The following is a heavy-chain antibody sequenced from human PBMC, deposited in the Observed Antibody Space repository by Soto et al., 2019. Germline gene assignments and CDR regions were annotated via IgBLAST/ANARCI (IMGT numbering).Heavy chain of an antibody. V-gene: IGHV3-30*18. CDR3: AKGVYFDWLLLTYYYYGMDV. CDR1: GFTFIGYG. D-gene: IGHD3-9*01. J-gene: IGHJ6*02. Sequence: PWGSLRLSCAASGFTFIGYGIHLFRHSPFKWLEWVGVISYDGSNKYYADSVKGRFTISRDNSKNTLYLQMNSLRAEDTAVYYCAKGVYFDWLLLTYYYYGMDVWGQGTTVTVSS. CDR2: ISYDGSNK.